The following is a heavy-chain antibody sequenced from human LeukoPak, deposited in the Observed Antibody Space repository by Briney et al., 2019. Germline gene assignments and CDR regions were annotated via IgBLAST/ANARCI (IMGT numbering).Heavy chain of an antibody. D-gene: IGHD3-22*01. V-gene: IGHV1-8*01. J-gene: IGHJ3*02. CDR3: AKTYYYDSSGSGAFDI. Sequence: ASVKVSCKASGYTFTSYDINWVRQATGQGLEWMGWMNPNSGNTGYAQKFQGRVTMTRNTFISTAYMELSSLRSEDTAVYYCAKTYYYDSSGSGAFDIWGQGTMVTVSS. CDR2: MNPNSGNT. CDR1: GYTFTSYD.